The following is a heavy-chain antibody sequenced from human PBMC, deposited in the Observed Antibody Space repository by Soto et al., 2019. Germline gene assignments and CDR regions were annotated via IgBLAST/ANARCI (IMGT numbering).Heavy chain of an antibody. CDR3: ARHNSDFWSGYSTGWFAP. Sequence: SETLSLTCTVSGGSLSSYYWSRIRQPPGKGLEWIGYIYYSGSTNYNPSLKSRVTISVDTSKNQFSLKLSSVTAADTAVYYFARHNSDFWSGYSTGWFAPWGQGTLDPVSS. CDR1: GGSLSSYY. J-gene: IGHJ5*02. D-gene: IGHD3-3*01. V-gene: IGHV4-59*08. CDR2: IYYSGST.